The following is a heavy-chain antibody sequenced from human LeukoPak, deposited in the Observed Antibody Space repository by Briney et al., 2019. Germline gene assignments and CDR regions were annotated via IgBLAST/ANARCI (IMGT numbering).Heavy chain of an antibody. D-gene: IGHD3-22*01. CDR2: IIPIFCTA. Sequence: SVKVSCKASGGTFSSYAISWVRQPPGQGLEWMGVIIPIFCTANYAQKFQGRVTITTDESMSTAYMELSSLRSEDTAVYYCAREDYYDSSGYSLFDYWGQGTLVTVSS. J-gene: IGHJ4*02. CDR1: GGTFSSYA. V-gene: IGHV1-69*05. CDR3: AREDYYDSSGYSLFDY.